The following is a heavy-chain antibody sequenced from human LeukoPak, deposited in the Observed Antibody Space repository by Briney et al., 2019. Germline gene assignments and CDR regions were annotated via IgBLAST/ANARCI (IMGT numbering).Heavy chain of an antibody. Sequence: GESLRLSCAASGLTFSSYAMSWVRQAPGKGLEWVSAIGKSGGSTYYADSVKGRFTISGDNSKNTLYLQMNSLGVEDTAVYYCAIWGYCSGGSCYVSAYYYGMDVWGQGTTVTVSS. CDR3: AIWGYCSGGSCYVSAYYYGMDV. D-gene: IGHD2-15*01. V-gene: IGHV3-23*01. CDR1: GLTFSSYA. J-gene: IGHJ6*02. CDR2: IGKSGGST.